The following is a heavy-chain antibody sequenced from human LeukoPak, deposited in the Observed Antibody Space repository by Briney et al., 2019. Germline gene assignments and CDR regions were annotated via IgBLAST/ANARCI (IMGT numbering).Heavy chain of an antibody. CDR2: ISYDGSNK. Sequence: PGGSLRLSCAASGFTFSSYGMHWVRQAPGKGLEWVAVISYDGSNKYYADSVKGRFTISRDNSKNTLYLQMNSLRAEDTAVYYCAKDKQLAYFDHWGQGTLVTVSS. J-gene: IGHJ4*02. CDR1: GFTFSSYG. V-gene: IGHV3-30*18. D-gene: IGHD6-13*01. CDR3: AKDKQLAYFDH.